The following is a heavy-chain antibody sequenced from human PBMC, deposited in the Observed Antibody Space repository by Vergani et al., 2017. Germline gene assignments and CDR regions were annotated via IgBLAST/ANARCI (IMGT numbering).Heavy chain of an antibody. J-gene: IGHJ2*01. CDR3: ARVVKAYYDSSGYPDWYFDL. Sequence: QVQLVQSGAEVKKPGASVKVSCKASGYTFTSYGISWVRQAPGQGLEWMGWISAYNGNTNYAQKLQGRVTMTRNTSISTAYMELSSLRSEDTAVYYCARVVKAYYDSSGYPDWYFDLWGRGTLVTVSS. V-gene: IGHV1-18*04. CDR2: ISAYNGNT. CDR1: GYTFTSYG. D-gene: IGHD3-22*01.